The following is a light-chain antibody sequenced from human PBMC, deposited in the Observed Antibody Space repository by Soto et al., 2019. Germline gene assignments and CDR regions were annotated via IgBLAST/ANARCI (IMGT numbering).Light chain of an antibody. CDR2: AAS. CDR1: ETVRSN. CDR3: QQYNNWWT. V-gene: IGKV3D-15*01. Sequence: ERVMTQSPAILSVSAGEGATLACRASETVRSNLAWYQQKPGQAPRLLIYAASTRATGIPARFIGNGSGTEFTLTISSLQSEDFAVYYCQQYNNWWTFGQGTKVDIK. J-gene: IGKJ1*01.